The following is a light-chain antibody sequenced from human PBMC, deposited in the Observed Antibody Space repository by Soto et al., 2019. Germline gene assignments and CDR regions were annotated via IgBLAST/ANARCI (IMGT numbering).Light chain of an antibody. CDR2: GNS. J-gene: IGLJ2*01. V-gene: IGLV1-40*01. CDR1: TSNIGAGYD. CDR3: QSYDSSLSVVV. Sequence: QSVLTQPHSVSGAPGPRATLSCTGSTSNIGAGYDVHWYQQLPGTAPKLLIHGNSNRPSGVPDRFSGSKSGTSASLAITGLQAEDEADYFCQSYDSSLSVVVFGGGTKLTVL.